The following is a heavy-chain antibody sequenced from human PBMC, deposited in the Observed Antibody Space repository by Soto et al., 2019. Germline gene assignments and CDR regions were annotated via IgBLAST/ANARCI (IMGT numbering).Heavy chain of an antibody. CDR2: IGGGGGST. Sequence: PGGGLRLSCVASGFTFNNYAMSWVRQAPGKGLEWVSTIGGGGGSTYYADSVKGRFTISRDNSKDTLYVQMNSLRAEDTALYYCAKENSRITGTATDYWGQGTLVTVSS. D-gene: IGHD1-20*01. CDR3: AKENSRITGTATDY. J-gene: IGHJ4*02. V-gene: IGHV3-23*01. CDR1: GFTFNNYA.